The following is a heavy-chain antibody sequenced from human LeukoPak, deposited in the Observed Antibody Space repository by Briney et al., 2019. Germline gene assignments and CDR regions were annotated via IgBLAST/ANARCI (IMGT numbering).Heavy chain of an antibody. Sequence: GSLRLSCAASGFTFSSYAMMWIRQAPGKGLEWVSAISGAGDTTLYADSVKGRFTIARDNSKNTLYLQMSSLRAEDTAVYYCARDPNGDYIGAFEVWGQGTMVTVSS. J-gene: IGHJ3*01. CDR3: ARDPNGDYIGAFEV. CDR2: ISGAGDTT. CDR1: GFTFSSYA. D-gene: IGHD4-17*01. V-gene: IGHV3-23*01.